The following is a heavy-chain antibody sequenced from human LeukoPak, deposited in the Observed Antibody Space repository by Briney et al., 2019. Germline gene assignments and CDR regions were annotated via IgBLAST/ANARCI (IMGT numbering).Heavy chain of an antibody. CDR1: GFSCSSYW. D-gene: IGHD3-16*01. CDR2: IKEDGSEK. V-gene: IGHV3-7*01. J-gene: IGHJ4*02. CDR3: ARDGYSFVGYDY. Sequence: GGSLRLSCAASGFSCSSYWMSWVGQAPGKGLEGVANIKEDGSEKYYVDSVKGRFTISRDNAKNSLYLQMNSVRAEDTAVYYCARDGYSFVGYDYWGQGTLVTVSS.